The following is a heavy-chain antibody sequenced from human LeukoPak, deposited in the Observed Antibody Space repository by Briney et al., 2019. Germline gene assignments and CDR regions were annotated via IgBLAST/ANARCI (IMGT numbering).Heavy chain of an antibody. CDR3: ARREGIGGEWFDP. J-gene: IGHJ5*02. V-gene: IGHV4-39*01. CDR1: GGSISSSYY. D-gene: IGHD3-16*01. Sequence: SETLSLTCTVSGGSISSSYYWGWIRQPPGQGLEWIGSIYYSGSTYYNPSLKSRVTISVDTSENQFSLKLSSVTAADTAVYYCARREGIGGEWFDPWGQGTLVTVSS. CDR2: IYYSGST.